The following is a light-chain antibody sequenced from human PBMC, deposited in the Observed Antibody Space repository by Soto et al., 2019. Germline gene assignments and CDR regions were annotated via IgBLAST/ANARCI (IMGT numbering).Light chain of an antibody. CDR1: ESVTSGY. V-gene: IGKV3-20*01. CDR2: GAS. CDR3: QQYGSSPT. J-gene: IGKJ3*01. Sequence: EIVLTQSPGTLSLSPGERATLSCRASESVTSGYLAWYQQKPGQAPRLLIYGASSRATGIPDRFSGSGSGTDFTLTISRLESEDFAVYYCQQYGSSPTFGPGTTVYI.